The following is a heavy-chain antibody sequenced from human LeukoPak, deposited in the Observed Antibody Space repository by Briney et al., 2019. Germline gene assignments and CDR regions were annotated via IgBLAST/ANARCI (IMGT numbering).Heavy chain of an antibody. J-gene: IGHJ4*02. Sequence: RTSETLSLTCAVYGGSFSGYYWSWIRQPPGKGLEWIGEINHSGSTNYNPSLKSRVTISVDTSKNQFSLKLSSVTAADTAVYYCATLRDGYWDQGTLVTVSS. D-gene: IGHD3-16*01. CDR1: GGSFSGYY. CDR2: INHSGST. CDR3: ATLRDGY. V-gene: IGHV4-34*09.